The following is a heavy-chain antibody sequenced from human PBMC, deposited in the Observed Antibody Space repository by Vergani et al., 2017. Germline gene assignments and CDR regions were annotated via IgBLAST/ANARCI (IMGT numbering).Heavy chain of an antibody. CDR3: ASRRPRLXLGSKSNAGTFDS. Sequence: QVHLQQRGAGVLKPSETLSLTCGVIGGSLSGYFWSWIRQSPGRGLEWIGEINAIGIAKYSPSATSRVTISVDTSRGEFTLTVTSVTAADTGLYFCASRRPRLXLGSKSNAGTFDSWGQGTLVTVSS. J-gene: IGHJ4*02. CDR1: GGSLSGYF. V-gene: IGHV4-34*02. CDR2: INAIGIA. D-gene: IGHD3-10*01.